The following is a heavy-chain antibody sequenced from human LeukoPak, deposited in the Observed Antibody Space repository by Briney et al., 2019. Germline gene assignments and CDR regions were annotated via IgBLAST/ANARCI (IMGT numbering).Heavy chain of an antibody. D-gene: IGHD6-13*01. CDR1: GGSISDYY. CDR3: ARESVAAGTRWFDY. CDR2: IQISENN. J-gene: IGHJ4*02. V-gene: IGHV4-4*07. Sequence: PSETLSLTCTVFGGSISDYYWTWIRQPAGKGLEWIGRIQISENNNYNPSLKSRVTLPLDTSKNQFSLKLTSVTAADTAIYYCARESVAAGTRWFDYWGQGTLVTVSS.